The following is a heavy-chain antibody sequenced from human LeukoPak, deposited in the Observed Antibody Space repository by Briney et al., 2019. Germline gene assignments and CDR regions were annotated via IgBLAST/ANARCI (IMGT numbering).Heavy chain of an antibody. Sequence: SETLSLTCTVSGYSISSGYYWGRIRQPPGKGLEWIGSIYHSGSTYYNPSLKSRVTISVDTSKNQFSLKLSSVTAADTAVYYCARVDTAMVRGFDYWGQGTLVTVSS. CDR2: IYHSGST. V-gene: IGHV4-38-2*02. D-gene: IGHD5-18*01. CDR3: ARVDTAMVRGFDY. J-gene: IGHJ4*02. CDR1: GYSISSGYY.